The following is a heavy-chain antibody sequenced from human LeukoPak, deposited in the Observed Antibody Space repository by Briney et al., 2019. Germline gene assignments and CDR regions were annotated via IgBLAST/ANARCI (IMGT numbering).Heavy chain of an antibody. D-gene: IGHD6-19*01. J-gene: IGHJ4*02. CDR3: ARAAQWLRGGLGY. CDR2: IFRTGTT. CDR1: GGSISSGDYY. V-gene: IGHV4-61*02. Sequence: PSETLSLTCTVSGGSISSGDYYWSGIRQSARKGLEWIGRIFRTGTTKYNPSFKSRVTISVDTSKNQFSLKLSSVTAADTAVYYCARAAQWLRGGLGYWGQGTQVTVSS.